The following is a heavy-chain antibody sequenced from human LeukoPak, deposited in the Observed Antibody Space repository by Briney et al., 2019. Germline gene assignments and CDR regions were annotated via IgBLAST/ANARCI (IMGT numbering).Heavy chain of an antibody. J-gene: IGHJ5*02. CDR3: ARMKRELGYCSSTSCRNWFDP. Sequence: SETLPLTCTVSGGSISSYYWSWIRQPPGKGLEWIGYIYYSGSTNYNPSLKSRVTISVDTSKNQFSLKLSSVTAADTAVYYCARMKRELGYCSSTSCRNWFDPRGQGTLVTVSS. D-gene: IGHD2-2*01. CDR1: GGSISSYY. V-gene: IGHV4-59*01. CDR2: IYYSGST.